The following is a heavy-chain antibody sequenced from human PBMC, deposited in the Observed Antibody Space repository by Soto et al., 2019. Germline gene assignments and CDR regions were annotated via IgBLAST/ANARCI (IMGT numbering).Heavy chain of an antibody. D-gene: IGHD2-2*02. CDR2: ISGNGAET. J-gene: IGHJ4*02. V-gene: IGHV3-23*01. CDR1: GFPFSSYA. Sequence: GGSLRLSCAASGFPFSSYAMSWVRQAPGKGLEWVSAISGNGAETSYAASVKGRFTTSRDNSKNTLYLQMNSLRADDTAVFYCAKDSPSYTTSPFYFDSWGQGTLVTVSS. CDR3: AKDSPSYTTSPFYFDS.